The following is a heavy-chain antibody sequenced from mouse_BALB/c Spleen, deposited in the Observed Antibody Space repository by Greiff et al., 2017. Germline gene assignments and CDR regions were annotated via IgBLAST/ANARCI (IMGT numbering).Heavy chain of an antibody. J-gene: IGHJ4*01. CDR1: GDSITSGY. CDR3: ARYNDYDDGYAMDY. CDR2: ISYSGST. D-gene: IGHD2-4*01. Sequence: EVQRVESGPSLVKPSQTLSLTCSVTGDSITSGYWNWIRKFPGNKLEYMGYISYSGSTYYNPSLKSRISITRDTSKNQYYLQLNSVTTEDTATYYCARYNDYDDGYAMDYWGQGTSVTVSS. V-gene: IGHV3-8*02.